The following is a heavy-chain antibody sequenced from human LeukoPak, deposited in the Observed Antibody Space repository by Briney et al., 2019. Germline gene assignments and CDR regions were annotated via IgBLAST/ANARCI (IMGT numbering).Heavy chain of an antibody. J-gene: IGHJ4*02. CDR3: AKVADDSSGYYPDY. Sequence: GGSLRLSCAASGFTFSTYYMSWVRQAPGKGLEWVSAISGGGGSTYYADSVKGRFTISRDNSKNTLYLQMNSLRAEDTAVYYCAKVADDSSGYYPDYWGQGTLVTVSS. CDR1: GFTFSTYY. D-gene: IGHD3-22*01. CDR2: ISGGGGST. V-gene: IGHV3-23*01.